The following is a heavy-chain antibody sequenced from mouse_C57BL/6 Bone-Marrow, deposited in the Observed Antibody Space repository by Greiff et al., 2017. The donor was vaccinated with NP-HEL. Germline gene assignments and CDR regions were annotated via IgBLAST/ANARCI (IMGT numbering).Heavy chain of an antibody. CDR2: IYPGSGST. V-gene: IGHV1-55*01. Sequence: QVQLQQSGAELVKPGASVKMSCKASGYTFTSYWITWVKQRPGQGLEWIGDIYPGSGSTNYNEKFKSKATLTVDTSSSTAYMQLSSLTSEDSAVYYCANENNYGSSYPDWYFDVWGTGTTVTVSS. CDR1: GYTFTSYW. CDR3: ANENNYGSSYPDWYFDV. J-gene: IGHJ1*03. D-gene: IGHD1-1*01.